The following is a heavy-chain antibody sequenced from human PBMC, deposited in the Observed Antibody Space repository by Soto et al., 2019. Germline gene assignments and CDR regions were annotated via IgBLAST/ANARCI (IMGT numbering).Heavy chain of an antibody. J-gene: IGHJ4*02. CDR3: ATESRSYRSFDY. CDR1: GGSISSGYH. V-gene: IGHV4-38-2*02. D-gene: IGHD3-16*02. Sequence: SETLSLTCTVSGGSISSGYHWAWIRQPPGMRLEWVASIFHTGTTTYNPSLKSRVSMSVDTSRNQFSLKVNSVTAADTAVYYCATESRSYRSFDYWGQGTLVTVSS. CDR2: IFHTGTT.